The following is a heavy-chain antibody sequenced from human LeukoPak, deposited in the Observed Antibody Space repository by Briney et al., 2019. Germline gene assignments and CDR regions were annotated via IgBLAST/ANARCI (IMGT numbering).Heavy chain of an antibody. CDR2: IKQDGSEK. CDR3: ARDRPTYYYDGSGYSDYFDY. CDR1: GFTFSSYW. D-gene: IGHD3-22*01. J-gene: IGHJ4*02. V-gene: IGHV3-7*01. Sequence: GGSLRLSCAASGFTFSSYWMSWVRQAPGKGLEWVANIKQDGSEKYYVDSVKGRFTISRDNAKNSLYLQMNSLRAEDTAVYYCARDRPTYYYDGSGYSDYFDYWGQGTLVTVSS.